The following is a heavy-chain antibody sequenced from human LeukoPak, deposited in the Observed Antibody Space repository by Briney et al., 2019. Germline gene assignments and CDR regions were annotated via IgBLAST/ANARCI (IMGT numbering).Heavy chain of an antibody. CDR2: IYYSGST. V-gene: IGHV4-39*01. Sequence: SETLSLTCTVSGGSISSYYWSWIRQPPGKGLEWIGSIYYSGSTYYNPSLKSRVTISVDTSKNQFSLKLSSVTAADTAVYYCARLLSYYDSSGLANYWGQGTLVTVSS. J-gene: IGHJ4*02. CDR1: GGSISSYY. D-gene: IGHD3-22*01. CDR3: ARLLSYYDSSGLANY.